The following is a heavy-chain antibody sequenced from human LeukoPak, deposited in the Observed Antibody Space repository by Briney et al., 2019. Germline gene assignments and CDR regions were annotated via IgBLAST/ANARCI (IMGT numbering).Heavy chain of an antibody. D-gene: IGHD2-15*01. CDR1: GFTFSSYA. V-gene: IGHV3-23*01. J-gene: IGHJ4*02. CDR3: AKDPPYCSGGSCYYFDY. CDR2: ISGSGGST. Sequence: GGSLRLSCAASGFTFSSYAMIWVRQAPGKGLEWVSAISGSGGSTYYADSVKGRFTISRDNSKNTLYLQMNSLRAEDTAVYYCAKDPPYCSGGSCYYFDYWGQGTLVTVSS.